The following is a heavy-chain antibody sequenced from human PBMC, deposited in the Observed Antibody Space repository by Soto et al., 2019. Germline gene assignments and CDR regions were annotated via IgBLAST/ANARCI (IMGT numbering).Heavy chain of an antibody. CDR3: ARMWSGYNSH. D-gene: IGHD6-25*01. CDR1: GGSISSGGYS. CDR2: IYHSGST. Sequence: SETLSLTCAVSGGSISSGGYSWSWIRQPPGKGLEWIGYIYHSGSTYYNPSLKSRVTISVDTSKNQFSLKLSSVTAADTAVYYCARMWSGYNSHWSQGTLVTVSS. J-gene: IGHJ4*02. V-gene: IGHV4-30-2*05.